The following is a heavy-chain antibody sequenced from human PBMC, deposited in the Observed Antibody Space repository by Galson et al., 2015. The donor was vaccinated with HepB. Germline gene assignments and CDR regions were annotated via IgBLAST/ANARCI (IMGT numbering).Heavy chain of an antibody. CDR1: GGTFSSYA. Sequence: SVKVSCKASGGTFSSYAISWVRQAPGQGLEWMGGIIPIFGTANYAQKFQGRVTITADESTSTAYMELRSLRSDDTAVYYCAREGIAAAGWYFDLWGRGTLVTVSS. V-gene: IGHV1-69*13. J-gene: IGHJ2*01. CDR2: IIPIFGTA. CDR3: AREGIAAAGWYFDL. D-gene: IGHD6-13*01.